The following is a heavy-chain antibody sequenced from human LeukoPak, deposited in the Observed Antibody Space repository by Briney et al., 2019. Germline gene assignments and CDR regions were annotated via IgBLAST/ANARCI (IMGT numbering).Heavy chain of an antibody. CDR2: IKQDGSEK. J-gene: IGHJ6*03. CDR1: GFTVSSNY. D-gene: IGHD3-10*01. V-gene: IGHV3-7*01. CDR3: ARDQMVRGVMGYYYMDV. Sequence: SGGSLRLSCAASGFTVSSNYMSWVRQAPGKGLEWVANIKQDGSEKYYVDSVKGRFTISRDNAKNSLYLQMNSLRAEDTAVYYCARDQMVRGVMGYYYMDVWGKGTTVTVSS.